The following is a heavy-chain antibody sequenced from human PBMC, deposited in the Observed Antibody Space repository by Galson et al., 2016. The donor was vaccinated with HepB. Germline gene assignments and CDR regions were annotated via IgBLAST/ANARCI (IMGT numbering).Heavy chain of an antibody. CDR1: GFTFSIHN. Sequence: SLRLSCAASGFTFSIHNMNWVRQAPGKGLEWVSSITGSSSHIYYADSLKGRFTISRDNAKNSLYLQMNSLRPEDTAVYYCARFASGDYWWTYYSHGMDVWGQGTTVTVYS. CDR3: ARFASGDYWWTYYSHGMDV. V-gene: IGHV3-21*01. D-gene: IGHD2-15*01. J-gene: IGHJ6*02. CDR2: ITGSSSHI.